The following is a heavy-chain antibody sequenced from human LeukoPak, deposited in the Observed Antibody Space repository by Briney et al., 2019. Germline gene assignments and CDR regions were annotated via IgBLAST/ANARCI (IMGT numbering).Heavy chain of an antibody. Sequence: SETLSLTCTVSGGSISSSSYYWGWIRQPPGKGLEWIGSIYYSGSTYYNPSLKSRVTISVDTSKNQFSLKLSSVTAADTAVYYCARPYKQWLRSPFDYWGQGTLVTVSS. CDR1: GGSISSSSYY. V-gene: IGHV4-39*07. J-gene: IGHJ4*02. CDR2: IYYSGST. D-gene: IGHD6-19*01. CDR3: ARPYKQWLRSPFDY.